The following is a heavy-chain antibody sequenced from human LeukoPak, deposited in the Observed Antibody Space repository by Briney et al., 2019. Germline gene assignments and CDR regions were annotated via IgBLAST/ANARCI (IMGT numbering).Heavy chain of an antibody. D-gene: IGHD5-12*01. CDR3: AKCGNSGCHLIDY. CDR1: GFTFNTKA. V-gene: IGHV3-23*01. CDR2: ISGRTGGT. Sequence: GGSLRLSCAASGFTFNTKAMSWVRQAPGKGLEWVSAISGRTGGTYYADSVKGRFTISRDNSKSTLYLQMDSLRAEDTAVYYCAKCGNSGCHLIDYWGQGTLVTVSS. J-gene: IGHJ4*02.